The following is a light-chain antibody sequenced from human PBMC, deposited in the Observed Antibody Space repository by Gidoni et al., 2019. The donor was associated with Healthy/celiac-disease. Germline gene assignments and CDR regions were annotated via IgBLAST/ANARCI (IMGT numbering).Light chain of an antibody. Sequence: IQFNQSPSFLSASVGARVTLTCRASQGISSYLAWYQQKPGKAPKLLIYAASTLQSGVPSRLSGSGSGTEFILTISSLQPEDFATYYCQQLNSYGMCSFGQGTKLEIK. V-gene: IGKV1-9*01. CDR2: AAS. J-gene: IGKJ2*04. CDR1: QGISSY. CDR3: QQLNSYGMCS.